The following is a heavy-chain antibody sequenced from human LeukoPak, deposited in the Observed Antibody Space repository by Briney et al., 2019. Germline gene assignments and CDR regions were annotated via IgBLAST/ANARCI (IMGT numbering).Heavy chain of an antibody. V-gene: IGHV4-59*12. CDR3: AKGDYDAFDI. CDR2: IYYSGST. CDR1: GGSISSYY. D-gene: IGHD4-11*01. J-gene: IGHJ3*02. Sequence: PSETLSLTCTVSGGSISSYYWSWIRQPPGKGLEWIGYIYYSGSTNYNPSLKSRVTMSVDTSKNQFSLKLSSVTAADTAVYYCAKGDYDAFDIWGQGTMVTVSS.